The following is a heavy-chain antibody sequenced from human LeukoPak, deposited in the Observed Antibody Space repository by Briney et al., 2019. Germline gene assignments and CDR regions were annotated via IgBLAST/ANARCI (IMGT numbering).Heavy chain of an antibody. CDR3: ARGVTYYYDSSGYLY. J-gene: IGHJ4*02. V-gene: IGHV4-61*02. D-gene: IGHD3-22*01. Sequence: PSQTLSLTCAVSGDSISSGSYYWSWIRQPAGKGLEWIGRIHTSGSTNYNPSLKSRVTISADTSKNQFSLKLSSVTAADTAVYYCARGVTYYYDSSGYLYWGQGTLVTVSS. CDR1: GDSISSGSYY. CDR2: IHTSGST.